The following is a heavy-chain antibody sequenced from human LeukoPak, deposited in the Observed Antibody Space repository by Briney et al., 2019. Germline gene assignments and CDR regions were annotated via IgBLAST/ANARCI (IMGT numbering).Heavy chain of an antibody. CDR2: IIPIFGTA. CDR1: GGTFSSYA. Sequence: SVKVSCKAFGGTFSSYAISWVRQALGQGLEWMGGIIPIFGTANYAQKFQGRVTITADESTSTAYMELSSLRSEDTAVYYCARDHSSGYLGYYFDYWGQGTLVTVSS. V-gene: IGHV1-69*13. J-gene: IGHJ4*02. CDR3: ARDHSSGYLGYYFDY. D-gene: IGHD3-22*01.